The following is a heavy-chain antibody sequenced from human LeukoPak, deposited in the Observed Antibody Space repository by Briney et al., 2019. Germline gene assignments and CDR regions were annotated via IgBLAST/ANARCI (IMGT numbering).Heavy chain of an antibody. CDR2: IYYSGST. Sequence: PSETLSLTCTVSGGSISSYYWSWIRQPPGKGLEWIRYIYYSGSTNYNPSLKSRVTISVDTSKNQFSLKLSSVTAADTAVYYCASAAGWSSADWFDPWGQGTLVTVSS. CDR1: GGSISSYY. D-gene: IGHD2-15*01. V-gene: IGHV4-59*01. CDR3: ASAAGWSSADWFDP. J-gene: IGHJ5*02.